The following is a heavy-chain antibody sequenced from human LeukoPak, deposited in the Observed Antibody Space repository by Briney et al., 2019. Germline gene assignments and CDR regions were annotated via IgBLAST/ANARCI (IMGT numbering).Heavy chain of an antibody. CDR2: ISGSGGST. V-gene: IGHV3-23*01. Sequence: GGSLRLSCAASGFTFSNYAMSWVRQAPEKGLEWVSTISGSGGSTYYADSVKGRFNISRDNSKNTLYLQMNSLRDEDTAVYYCAKGRGYCTGGSCYSDYWGQGTLVTVSS. J-gene: IGHJ4*02. D-gene: IGHD2-15*01. CDR1: GFTFSNYA. CDR3: AKGRGYCTGGSCYSDY.